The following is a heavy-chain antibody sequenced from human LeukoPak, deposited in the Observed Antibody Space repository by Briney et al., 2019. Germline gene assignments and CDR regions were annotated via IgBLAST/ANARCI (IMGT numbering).Heavy chain of an antibody. D-gene: IGHD3-22*01. J-gene: IGHJ2*01. CDR1: GGSISSYY. Sequence: LETLSLTCTVSGGSISSYYWSWIRQPPGKGLEWIGYIYYSGSTNYNPSLKSRVTISVDTSKSQFSLKLSSVTAADTAVYYCARAQRGYYDSSGYYSYWYFDLWGRGTLVTVSS. CDR2: IYYSGST. V-gene: IGHV4-59*01. CDR3: ARAQRGYYDSSGYYSYWYFDL.